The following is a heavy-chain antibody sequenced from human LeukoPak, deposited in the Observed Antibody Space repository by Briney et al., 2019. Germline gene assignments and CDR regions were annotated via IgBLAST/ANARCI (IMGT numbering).Heavy chain of an antibody. CDR1: GFTFSSYG. V-gene: IGHV3-30*02. CDR2: IRYDGSNK. D-gene: IGHD6-13*01. J-gene: IGHJ6*03. CDR3: AKENIGSSWYLVRPDYYMDV. Sequence: GGSLRLSCAASGFTFSSYGMHWVRQAPGKGLEWVAFIRYDGSNKYYADSVKGRFTISRDNSKNTLYLQMNSLRAEDTAVYYCAKENIGSSWYLVRPDYYMDVWGKGTTVPVSS.